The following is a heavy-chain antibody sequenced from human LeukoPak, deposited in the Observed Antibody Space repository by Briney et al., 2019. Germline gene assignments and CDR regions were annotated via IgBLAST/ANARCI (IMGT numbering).Heavy chain of an antibody. V-gene: IGHV1-69*13. CDR1: GDTFTSYA. CDR3: ARGGAARTFDY. Sequence: SVKVSCKASGDTFTSYAISWVRQAPGQGLEWMGGIIPIFGTANYAQKFQGRVTITADESTSTAYMELSSLRSADTAVYYCARGGAARTFDYWGQGTLVTVSS. J-gene: IGHJ4*02. CDR2: IIPIFGTA. D-gene: IGHD6-6*01.